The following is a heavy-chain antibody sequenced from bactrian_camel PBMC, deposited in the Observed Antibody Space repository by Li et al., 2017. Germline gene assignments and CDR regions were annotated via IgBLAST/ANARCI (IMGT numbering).Heavy chain of an antibody. D-gene: IGHD1*01. CDR2: ISTGGSST. CDR1: ADALMY. J-gene: IGHJ6*01. CDR3: TARYEFGLGACRGVGGLGF. V-gene: IGHV3S53*01. Sequence: HVQLVESGGGLVQPGGSLRLSCSASADALMYMAWFRQAPGQKREAVAAISTGGSSTMYLDSVKGRFTISRESGKNTVHLQMNSLTPGDTAMYYCTARYEFGLGACRGVGGLGFWGQGTQVTVS.